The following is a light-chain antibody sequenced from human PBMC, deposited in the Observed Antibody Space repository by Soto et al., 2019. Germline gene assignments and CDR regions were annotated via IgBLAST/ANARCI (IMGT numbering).Light chain of an antibody. CDR2: SAS. CDR1: QDINVY. J-gene: IGKJ2*01. V-gene: IGKV1-39*01. CDR3: QHGYVDPYN. Sequence: DIHMTQSPSSVSASVGYTFTITCRASQDINVYLNWYQQKPGEVPKLLIYSASSLHSGVPSRFTGSGYETDLTITIRSLQTEDFATYYCQHGYVDPYNFGQGTKVDIK.